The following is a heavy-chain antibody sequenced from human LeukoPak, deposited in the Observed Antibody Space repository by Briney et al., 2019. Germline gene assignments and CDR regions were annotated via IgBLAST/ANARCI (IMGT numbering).Heavy chain of an antibody. D-gene: IGHD2-15*01. Sequence: ASVKVSCKGSGYTFTGYYMHWVRQAPGQGLEWMGWINPNSGGTNYAQKFQGWVTMTRDTSISTAYMELSRLRSDDTAVYYCARGGYCSGGSCYSWVIDYWGQGTLVTVSS. CDR2: INPNSGGT. V-gene: IGHV1-2*04. CDR3: ARGGYCSGGSCYSWVIDY. CDR1: GYTFTGYY. J-gene: IGHJ4*02.